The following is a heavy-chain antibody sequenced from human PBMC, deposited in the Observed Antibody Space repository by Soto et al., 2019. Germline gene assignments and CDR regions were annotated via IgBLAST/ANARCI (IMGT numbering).Heavy chain of an antibody. J-gene: IGHJ4*02. CDR1: GGSFSGYY. CDR3: SSSARRISMIRGLLRFDY. V-gene: IGHV4-34*01. CDR2: INHNGST. Sequence: PSETLSLTCAVYGGSFSGYYWSWIRQPPGKGLEWIGEINHNGSTNYNPSLKSRVTISVDTSKNQFSLKLSSVTAADTAVYYCSSSARRISMIRGLLRFDYWGQGTLVTVSS. D-gene: IGHD3-10*01.